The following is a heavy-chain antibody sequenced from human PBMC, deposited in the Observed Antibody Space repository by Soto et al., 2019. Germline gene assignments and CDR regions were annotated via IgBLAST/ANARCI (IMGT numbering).Heavy chain of an antibody. J-gene: IGHJ4*02. CDR1: GFTFSSYA. V-gene: IGHV3-23*01. Sequence: PGGSLRLSCAASGFTFSSYAMSWVRQAPGKGLEWVSAISGSGGSTYYADSVKGRFTISRDNPKNTLYLQMNSLRAEDTAVYYCAKSGSRDFGELVPVWGQGALVTASS. CDR3: AKSGSRDFGELVPV. CDR2: ISGSGGST. D-gene: IGHD3-10*01.